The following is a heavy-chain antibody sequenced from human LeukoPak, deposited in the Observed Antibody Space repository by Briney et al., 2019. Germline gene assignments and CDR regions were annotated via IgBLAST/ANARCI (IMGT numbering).Heavy chain of an antibody. CDR1: GFTFSSYA. Sequence: GGSLRLSCAASGFTFSSYAMSWVRQAPGKGLEWVSVIYSGDRTYYADSVKGRFTISRDNSKNTLYLQMNSLRAEDTAVYYCARDPGTEWYHGMDVWGQGTTVTVSS. J-gene: IGHJ6*02. CDR3: ARDPGTEWYHGMDV. D-gene: IGHD1-14*01. CDR2: IYSGDRT. V-gene: IGHV3-66*01.